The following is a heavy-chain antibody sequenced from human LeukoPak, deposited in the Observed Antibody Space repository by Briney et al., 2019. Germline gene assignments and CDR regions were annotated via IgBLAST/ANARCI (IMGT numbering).Heavy chain of an antibody. Sequence: GGSLRLSCAASGFTLSSYSMNSVRHAPGKGLEWVSPISGSGGSTYYADSVKGRFTISRDNSKNTLYLQLNSLRVEDTAVYFCAKDGHNQNYDYYMDVWGKGTTVTVSS. CDR3: AKDGHNQNYDYYMDV. V-gene: IGHV3-23*01. CDR1: GFTLSSYS. J-gene: IGHJ6*03. CDR2: ISGSGGST.